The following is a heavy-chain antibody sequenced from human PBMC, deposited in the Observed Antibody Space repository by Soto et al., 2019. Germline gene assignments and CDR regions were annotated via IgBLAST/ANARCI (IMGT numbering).Heavy chain of an antibody. CDR1: GGTFSSYT. CDR3: ASSLAGYCSSTSCYVVPPWFAP. D-gene: IGHD2-2*01. Sequence: QVQLVQSGAEVKKPGSSVKVSCKASGGTFSSYTISWVRQAPGQGLEWMGRIIPILGIANYAQKFQGRVTITADKSTSTAYMELSSLRSEDTAVYYCASSLAGYCSSTSCYVVPPWFAPWGQGTLVTVSS. J-gene: IGHJ5*02. V-gene: IGHV1-69*02. CDR2: IIPILGIA.